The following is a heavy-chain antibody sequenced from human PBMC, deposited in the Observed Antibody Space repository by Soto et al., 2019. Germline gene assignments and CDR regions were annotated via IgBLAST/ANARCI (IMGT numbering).Heavy chain of an antibody. J-gene: IGHJ6*02. D-gene: IGHD4-17*01. CDR3: ARGPTTVTDDYYYGMDV. V-gene: IGHV4-34*01. CDR1: GGSFSGYY. CDR2: INHSGST. Sequence: TSETLSLTCAVYGGSFSGYYWSWIRQPPGKGLEWIGEINHSGSTNYNPSLKSRVTISVDTSKNQFSLKLSSVTAADTAVYYCARGPTTVTDDYYYGMDVWGQGTTVTVSS.